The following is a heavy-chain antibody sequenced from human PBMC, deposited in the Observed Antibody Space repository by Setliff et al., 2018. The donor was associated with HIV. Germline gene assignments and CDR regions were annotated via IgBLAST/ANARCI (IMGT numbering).Heavy chain of an antibody. CDR2: INVGKGDT. Sequence: ASVKVSCKASGYTFTTYSLHWVRQAPGQSLEWMGWINVGKGDTKYSQEFQGRITITTDTSANTGYMELSSLRSDDTAVYFCARGALLAVFDFDHWGHGTLVTVSS. J-gene: IGHJ4*01. CDR3: ARGALLAVFDFDH. V-gene: IGHV1-3*01. D-gene: IGHD3-10*01. CDR1: GYTFTTYS.